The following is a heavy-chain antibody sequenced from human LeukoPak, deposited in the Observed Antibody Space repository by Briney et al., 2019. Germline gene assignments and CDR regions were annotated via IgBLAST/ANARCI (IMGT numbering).Heavy chain of an antibody. V-gene: IGHV1-69*04. CDR1: GGTFSSYA. J-gene: IGHJ4*02. CDR3: ARDYSPPYYDSSGYFH. Sequence: GSSVKVSCKASGGTFSSYAISWVRQAPGQGLEWMGRIIPILGIANYAQKFQGRVTITADKSTSTAYMELSGLRSEDTAVYYCARDYSPPYYDSSGYFHWGQGTLVTVSS. CDR2: IIPILGIA. D-gene: IGHD3-22*01.